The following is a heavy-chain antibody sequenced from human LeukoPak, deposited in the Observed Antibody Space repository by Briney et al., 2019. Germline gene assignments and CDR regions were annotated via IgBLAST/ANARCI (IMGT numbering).Heavy chain of an antibody. CDR1: GLTFSSYG. J-gene: IGHJ5*02. CDR2: ISYDGSNK. CDR3: AKDPSKQQLVRGWFDP. D-gene: IGHD6-13*01. V-gene: IGHV3-30*18. Sequence: GGSLRLSCAASGLTFSSYGMHWVRQAPGKGLEWVAVISYDGSNKYYADSVKGRFTISRDNSKNTLYLQMNSLRAEDTAVYYCAKDPSKQQLVRGWFDPWGQGTLVTVSS.